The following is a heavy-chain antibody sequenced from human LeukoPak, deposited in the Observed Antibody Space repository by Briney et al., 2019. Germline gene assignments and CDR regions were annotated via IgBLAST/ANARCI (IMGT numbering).Heavy chain of an antibody. J-gene: IGHJ4*02. D-gene: IGHD3-16*02. CDR3: ARIMIPFGGVIVPFDY. V-gene: IGHV2-5*02. Sequence: SGPTLVKPTQTLTLTCTFSGFSLSTSGVGVGWIRQPPGKALEWLALIYWDDDKRYSPSLKSRLTITKDTSKNQVVLTMTNMDPVDTATYYCARIMIPFGGVIVPFDYWGQGTLVTVSS. CDR1: GFSLSTSGVG. CDR2: IYWDDDK.